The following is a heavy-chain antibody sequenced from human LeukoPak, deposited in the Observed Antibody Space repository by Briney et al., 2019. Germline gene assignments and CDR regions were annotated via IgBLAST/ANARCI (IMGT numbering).Heavy chain of an antibody. J-gene: IGHJ3*02. D-gene: IGHD3-10*01. V-gene: IGHV1-69*06. CDR1: GGTFSSYA. CDR2: IIPIFGTA. Sequence: GASVKVSCKASGGTFSSYAISWVRQAPGQGLEWMGGIIPIFGTANYAQKFQGRVTITADKSTSTAYMELSSLRSDDTAVYYCARASGGYGSGNLESAFDIWGQGTMVTVSS. CDR3: ARASGGYGSGNLESAFDI.